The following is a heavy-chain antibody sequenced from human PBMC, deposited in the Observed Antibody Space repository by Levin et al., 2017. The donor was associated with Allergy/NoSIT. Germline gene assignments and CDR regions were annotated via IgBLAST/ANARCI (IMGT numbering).Heavy chain of an antibody. Sequence: GGSLRLSCAGSGFTFSDYSMNWVRQAPGKGLEWVASISSGSSYIHYADSLKGRFTISRDNAKNSLYLEMSSLGAEDTAVYYCTRDAYSSSSFDCWGQGTLVTVSS. V-gene: IGHV3-21*01. J-gene: IGHJ4*02. D-gene: IGHD6-13*01. CDR1: GFTFSDYS. CDR3: TRDAYSSSSFDC. CDR2: ISSGSSYI.